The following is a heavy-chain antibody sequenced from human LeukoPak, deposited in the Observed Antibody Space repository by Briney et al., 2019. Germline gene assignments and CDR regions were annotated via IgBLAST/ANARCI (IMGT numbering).Heavy chain of an antibody. Sequence: ASVKVSCKASGGTFSSYAISWVRQAPGQGLEWMGRIIPILDIANYALKFQGRVTIIADKSTSTAYMELSSLGSEDTAVYYCARVFDVVDPKNWFDPWGQGTLVTVSS. CDR1: GGTFSSYA. V-gene: IGHV1-69*04. CDR2: IIPILDIA. J-gene: IGHJ5*02. D-gene: IGHD2-15*01. CDR3: ARVFDVVDPKNWFDP.